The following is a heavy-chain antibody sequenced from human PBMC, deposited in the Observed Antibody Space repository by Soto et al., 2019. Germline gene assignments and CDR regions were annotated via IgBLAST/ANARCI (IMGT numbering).Heavy chain of an antibody. CDR1: GYTFTSYD. CDR3: ARERTGTTSMDV. D-gene: IGHD1-1*01. V-gene: IGHV1-8*01. J-gene: IGHJ6*02. Sequence: QVQLVQSGAEVKKPGASVKVSCKASGYTFTSYDINWVRQATGQGLEWMGWMNPNSGNTGYAQKFRGRVTMTRNTSISTAYLELSSLRSEDTAVYYCARERTGTTSMDVWGQGTTVTVSS. CDR2: MNPNSGNT.